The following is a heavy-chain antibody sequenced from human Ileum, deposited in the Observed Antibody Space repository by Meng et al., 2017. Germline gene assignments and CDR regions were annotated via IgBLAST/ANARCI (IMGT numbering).Heavy chain of an antibody. CDR2: ISGSGGRT. V-gene: IGHV3-23*01. CDR1: GFTFSTYA. J-gene: IGHJ4*02. D-gene: IGHD5-12*01. CDR3: AKVYSGYETFDY. Sequence: GESLKISCAASGFTFSTYAMSWVRQAPGKGLEWVSAISGSGGRTHYADSVKGRFTISRDNSKNTLYLQMNSLRAEDTAVYYCAKVYSGYETFDYWGQGTRVTGYS.